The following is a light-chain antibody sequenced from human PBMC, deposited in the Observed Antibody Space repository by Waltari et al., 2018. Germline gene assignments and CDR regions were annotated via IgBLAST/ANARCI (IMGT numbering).Light chain of an antibody. CDR2: GAA. CDR3: QQTNSFPWT. Sequence: DIQMTQSPSSVSASVGDTVTLTCRTSQSISNWVAWYQQKQGKAPNRLIYGAASLQSGVPPRFSGSGSGTDFTLTISGLQPEDFAKYFCQQTNSFPWTFGQGTKVEVK. CDR1: QSISNW. V-gene: IGKV1-12*01. J-gene: IGKJ1*01.